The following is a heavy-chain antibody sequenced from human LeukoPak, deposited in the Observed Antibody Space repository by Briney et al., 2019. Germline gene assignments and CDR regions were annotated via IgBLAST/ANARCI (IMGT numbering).Heavy chain of an antibody. CDR1: GFTFSSYS. V-gene: IGHV3-21*01. CDR2: ISSSSSYI. D-gene: IGHD6-19*01. J-gene: IGHJ4*02. CDR3: ARDGGYSSGWYDY. Sequence: GGSLRLSCAASGFTFSSYSMNWVRQAPGKGLEWVSSISSSSSYIYYADSVKGRFTISRDNAKNSLYLQMNSLGAEDTAVYYCARDGGYSSGWYDYWGQGTLVTVSS.